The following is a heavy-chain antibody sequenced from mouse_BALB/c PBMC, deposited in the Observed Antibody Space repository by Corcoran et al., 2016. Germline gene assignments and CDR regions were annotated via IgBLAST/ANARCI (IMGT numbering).Heavy chain of an antibody. CDR1: GSDFSRYW. J-gene: IGHJ2*01. D-gene: IGHD2-4*01. Sequence: EVKLLDPGGGLVQPGGSQKLPCAASGSDFSRYWMSWVRQAPGKGLQWIGEINPDSSTINYTPSLKDKFIISRDNVKNTLYLQMSKVRSEDTVLYHCARNYDRGFDYCGQGTTLTVSS. V-gene: IGHV4-1*02. CDR2: INPDSSTI. CDR3: ARNYDRGFDY.